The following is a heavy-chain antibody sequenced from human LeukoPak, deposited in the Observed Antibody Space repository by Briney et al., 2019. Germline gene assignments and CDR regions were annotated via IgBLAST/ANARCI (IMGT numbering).Heavy chain of an antibody. D-gene: IGHD6-13*01. Sequence: ASVKVSCKASGYTFTGYFMHWVRKAPGQGLEWMGWINPNSGGTNYAQKFQGRVTMTRDTSISTAYMELSRLRSDDTAVYYCARGSKQPRAAAHDYWGQGTLVTVSS. CDR2: INPNSGGT. CDR3: ARGSKQPRAAAHDY. V-gene: IGHV1-2*02. J-gene: IGHJ4*02. CDR1: GYTFTGYF.